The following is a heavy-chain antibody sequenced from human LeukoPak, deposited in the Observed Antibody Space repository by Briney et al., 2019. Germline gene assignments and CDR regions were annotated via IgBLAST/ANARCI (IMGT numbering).Heavy chain of an antibody. CDR2: ISSSSSTI. J-gene: IGHJ4*02. V-gene: IGHV3-48*02. Sequence: GGSLRLSCAASGFTFSSYSTNWVRQAPGKGLEWVSYISSSSSTIYYADSVKGRFTISRDNAKNSLYLQMNSLRDEDTAVYYCARAGDYYDRRYFDYWGQGTLVTVSS. CDR3: ARAGDYYDRRYFDY. D-gene: IGHD3-22*01. CDR1: GFTFSSYS.